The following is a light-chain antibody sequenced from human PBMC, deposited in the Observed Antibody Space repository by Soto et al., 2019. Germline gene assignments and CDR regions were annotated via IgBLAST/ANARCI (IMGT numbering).Light chain of an antibody. V-gene: IGKV3-20*01. CDR2: GAS. CDR3: QQYGSSPRT. Sequence: EIVLTQSPGTLSLSPGERATLSCRASQSVSSSYLAWYQQKPGQAPRLLIYGASSRATGIPDRFSGSGSGTDFTLTFSRLEPEDFAVSYCQQYGSSPRTFGQGTKVEIK. CDR1: QSVSSSY. J-gene: IGKJ1*01.